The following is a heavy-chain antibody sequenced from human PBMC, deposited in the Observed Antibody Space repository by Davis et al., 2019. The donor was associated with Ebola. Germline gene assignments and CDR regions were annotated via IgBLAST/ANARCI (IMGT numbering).Heavy chain of an antibody. CDR1: GFAFSDYS. CDR3: VQDPNWELGY. V-gene: IGHV3-23*01. J-gene: IGHJ4*02. D-gene: IGHD3-10*01. CDR2: INYNGDNT. Sequence: GESPKTPCAAPGFAFSDYSMNWVPQAPGKGPEWVSNINYNGDNTYYADSVKGRFTLSRDNAKNKMYLEMTTLRAEDTAVYYCVQDPNWELGYWGQGALVTVSS.